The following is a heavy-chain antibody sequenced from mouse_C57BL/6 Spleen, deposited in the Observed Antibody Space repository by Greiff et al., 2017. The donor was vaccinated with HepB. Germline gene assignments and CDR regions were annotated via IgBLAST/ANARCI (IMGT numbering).Heavy chain of an antibody. J-gene: IGHJ3*01. CDR2: IDPENGDT. D-gene: IGHD4-1*01. V-gene: IGHV14-4*01. CDR1: GFNIKDDY. Sequence: EVQLQQSGAELVRPGASVKLSCTASGFNIKDDYMHWVKQRPEQGLEWIGWIDPENGDTEYASKFQGKATITADISSNTAYLQLSSLTSEDTAVYYGTTGLGRGFAYWGQGTLVTVSA. CDR3: TTGLGRGFAY.